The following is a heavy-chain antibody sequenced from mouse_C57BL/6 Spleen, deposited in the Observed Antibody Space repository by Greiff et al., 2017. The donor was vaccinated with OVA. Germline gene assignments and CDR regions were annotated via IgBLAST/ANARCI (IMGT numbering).Heavy chain of an antibody. Sequence: EVKLVESGGGLVKPGGSLKLSCAASGFTFSSYTMSWVRQTPEKRLEWVATISGGGGNTYYPDSVKGRFTISRDNAKNTLCLQMSSLRSEDTALYYCARASKHYYAMDYWGQGTSVTVSS. J-gene: IGHJ4*01. V-gene: IGHV5-9*01. CDR2: ISGGGGNT. CDR1: GFTFSSYT. CDR3: ARASKHYYAMDY. D-gene: IGHD6-1*01.